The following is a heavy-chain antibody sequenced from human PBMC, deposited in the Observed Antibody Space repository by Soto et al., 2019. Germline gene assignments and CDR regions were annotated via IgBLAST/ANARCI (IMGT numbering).Heavy chain of an antibody. V-gene: IGHV3-23*01. Sequence: EVQLLESGGGLVQPGGSLRLSCAASGFTFSSYAMSWVRQAPGKGLEWVSAISGSGGSTYYADSVKGRFTISRDNSKNTLYLQMNSLRAEDTAVYYCAKDEKDTMVRGVIISGDDYYGMDVWGQGTTVTVSS. D-gene: IGHD3-10*01. J-gene: IGHJ6*02. CDR3: AKDEKDTMVRGVIISGDDYYGMDV. CDR2: ISGSGGST. CDR1: GFTFSSYA.